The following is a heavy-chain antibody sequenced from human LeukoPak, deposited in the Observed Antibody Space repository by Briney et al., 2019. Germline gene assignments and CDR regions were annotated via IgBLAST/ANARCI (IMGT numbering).Heavy chain of an antibody. Sequence: PSQTLSLTCAVSGRSISSGGYSWGWIRQPPGKGLEWIGYIYHSGSTYYNPSLKSRLTISVDRSKNQFSLKLSSVTAADTAVYYCAARRGANDYWGQGTLVTVSS. CDR1: GRSISSGGYS. CDR2: IYHSGST. V-gene: IGHV4-30-2*01. D-gene: IGHD1-26*01. CDR3: AARRGANDY. J-gene: IGHJ4*02.